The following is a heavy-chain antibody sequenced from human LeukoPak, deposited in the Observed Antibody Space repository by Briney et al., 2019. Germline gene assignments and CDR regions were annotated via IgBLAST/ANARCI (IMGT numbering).Heavy chain of an antibody. CDR2: TYYRSKWYN. D-gene: IGHD3-22*01. Sequence: SQTLSLTCAISGDSVSSNSAAWNWTRQSPSRGLEWLGRTYYRSKWYNDYAVSVKSRITINPDTSKNQFSLQLNSVTPEDTAVYYRARDRLGLYYYDSSGNDAFDIWGQGTMVTVSS. CDR3: ARDRLGLYYYDSSGNDAFDI. CDR1: GDSVSSNSAA. V-gene: IGHV6-1*01. J-gene: IGHJ3*02.